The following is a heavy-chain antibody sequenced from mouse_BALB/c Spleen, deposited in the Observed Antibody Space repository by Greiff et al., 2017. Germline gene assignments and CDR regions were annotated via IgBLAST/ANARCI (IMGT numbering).Heavy chain of an antibody. J-gene: IGHJ3*01. Sequence: EVQVVESGGGLVKPGGSLKLSCAASGFTFSSYAMSWVRQSPEQRLEWVAEISSGGSYTYYPDTVTGRFTISRDTAKNTLYLEMSSLRSEDTAMYYCARWDLYEGDRLFADWGQGTLVTVSA. CDR1: GFTFSSYA. CDR2: ISSGGSYT. CDR3: ARWDLYEGDRLFAD. D-gene: IGHD2-3*01. V-gene: IGHV5-9-4*01.